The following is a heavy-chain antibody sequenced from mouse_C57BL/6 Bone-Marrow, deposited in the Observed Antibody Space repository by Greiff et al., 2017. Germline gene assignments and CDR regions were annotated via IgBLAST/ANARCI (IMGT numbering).Heavy chain of an antibody. V-gene: IGHV1-61*01. J-gene: IGHJ3*01. CDR2: IYPSDSET. CDR3: ARWSHFAY. CDR1: GYTFTSYW. Sequence: VQLPQPGAELVRPGSSVKLSCKAYGYTFTSYWMDWVKQRPGQGLAWIGNIYPSDSETHYNQKFKDKATLTVDKSSSTAYMQLSSLTSEDSAVYYCARWSHFAYRRQAALVTVSA.